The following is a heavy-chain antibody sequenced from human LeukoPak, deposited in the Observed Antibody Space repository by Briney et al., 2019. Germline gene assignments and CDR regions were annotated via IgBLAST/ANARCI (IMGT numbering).Heavy chain of an antibody. D-gene: IGHD3-16*01. Sequence: SETLSLTCTVSGGSISSSSYYWGWIRQPPGRGLEWIGEINHSGSTNYNPSLKSRVTISVDTSKNQFSLKLSSVTAADTALYYCARGEYDYAWGSYSPNAFAMWGRGTMVTVSS. CDR3: ARGEYDYAWGSYSPNAFAM. V-gene: IGHV4-39*07. CDR2: INHSGST. CDR1: GGSISSSSYY. J-gene: IGHJ3*02.